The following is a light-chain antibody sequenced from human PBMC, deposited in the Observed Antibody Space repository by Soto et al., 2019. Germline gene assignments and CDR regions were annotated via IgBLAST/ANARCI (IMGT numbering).Light chain of an antibody. Sequence: EVVMTQSPATLSVSPVERVTLSCMASQSVRSKLVWYQQRPGQAPRLLIYDASTRATGIPARFSGSGSGTDFTLTISSLQSEDFAVYYCQQYNNWPWTSGQGTKVEIK. CDR1: QSVRSK. V-gene: IGKV3-15*01. J-gene: IGKJ1*01. CDR2: DAS. CDR3: QQYNNWPWT.